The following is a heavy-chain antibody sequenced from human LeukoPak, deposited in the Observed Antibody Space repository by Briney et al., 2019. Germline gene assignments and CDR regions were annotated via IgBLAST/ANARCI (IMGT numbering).Heavy chain of an antibody. CDR1: GGSISSSSYY. CDR2: IYYSGST. Sequence: PSETLPLTCTVSGGSISSSSYYWGWIRQPPGKGLEWIGSIYYSGSTYYNPSLKSRVTISVDTSKNQFSLQLSSVTAADTAVYYCARDWNRYAYWGQGTLVTVSS. J-gene: IGHJ4*02. V-gene: IGHV4-39*07. D-gene: IGHD1-1*01. CDR3: ARDWNRYAY.